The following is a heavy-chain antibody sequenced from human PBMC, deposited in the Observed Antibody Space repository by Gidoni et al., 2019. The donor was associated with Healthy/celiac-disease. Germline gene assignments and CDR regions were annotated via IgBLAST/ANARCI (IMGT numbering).Heavy chain of an antibody. V-gene: IGHV2-70*01. CDR1: GFSLSTSGMC. Sequence: QVTLRESGPALVTPTQTLTLTCTFSGFSLSTSGMCVSWIRQPPGKALEWLALIDWDDDKYYSTSLKTRLTISKDTSKNQVVLTMTNMDPVDTATYYCARRSGAAGYYYGMDVWGQGTTVTVSS. CDR3: ARRSGAAGYYYGMDV. D-gene: IGHD3-3*01. CDR2: IDWDDDK. J-gene: IGHJ6*02.